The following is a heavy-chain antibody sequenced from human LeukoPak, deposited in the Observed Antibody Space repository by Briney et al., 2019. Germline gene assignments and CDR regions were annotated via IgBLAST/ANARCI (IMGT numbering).Heavy chain of an antibody. Sequence: SVQVSCKASGGSISGNGISWVRQAPGQGLQWMGWVNAGNGNTRYSPKFQGRVTITADESTSTAYMELSSLRSEGTAVYYCASGGGALDYYDSSGYFTTLDYWGQGTLVTVSS. D-gene: IGHD3-22*01. V-gene: IGHV1-69*13. CDR1: GGSISGNG. CDR3: ASGGGALDYYDSSGYFTTLDY. J-gene: IGHJ4*02. CDR2: VNAGNGNT.